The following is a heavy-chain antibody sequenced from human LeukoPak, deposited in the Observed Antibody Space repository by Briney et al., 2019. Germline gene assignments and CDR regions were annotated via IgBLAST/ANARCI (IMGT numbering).Heavy chain of an antibody. Sequence: GGSLRLSCAASGFTFSSYGMSWVRQAPGKGLVWVSRINSDGINTSYADSVKGRFTISRDNAKNTLNLQMNSLRAEDTAVYYCARDLGQYYDTSDNWFDPWGQGTLVTVSS. CDR2: INSDGINT. CDR3: ARDLGQYYDTSDNWFDP. V-gene: IGHV3-74*01. J-gene: IGHJ5*02. D-gene: IGHD3-22*01. CDR1: GFTFSSYG.